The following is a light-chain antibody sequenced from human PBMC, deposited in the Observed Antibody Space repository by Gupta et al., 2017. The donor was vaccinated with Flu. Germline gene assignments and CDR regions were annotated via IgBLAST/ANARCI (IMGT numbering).Light chain of an antibody. CDR2: DAS. V-gene: IGKV3-11*01. CDR1: QSVSSY. J-gene: IGKJ2*01. CDR3: QQRSNSRYT. Sequence: EIVLTQSPATLSLSPGERATLSCRASQSVSSYFTWYQQRPGQPPRLVIFDASNRAAGVPGRFSGRGSGTDFTLTISSLEPEDCAVYYCQQRSNSRYTFGQGTKVEIK.